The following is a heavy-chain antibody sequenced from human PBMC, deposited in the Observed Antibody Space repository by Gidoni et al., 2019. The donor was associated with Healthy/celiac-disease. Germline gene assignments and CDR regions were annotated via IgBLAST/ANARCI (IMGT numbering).Heavy chain of an antibody. J-gene: IGHJ2*01. CDR3: AKDPDCSGGSCYHWYFDL. CDR1: GFTFSSYG. CDR2: ISYDGSNK. Sequence: QVQLVESGGGVVQPGRSLRLSCAASGFTFSSYGRHWVRQAPGKGLEWVAVISYDGSNKYYADSVKGRFTISRDNSKNTLYLQMNSLRAEDTAVYYCAKDPDCSGGSCYHWYFDLWGRGTLVTVSS. D-gene: IGHD2-15*01. V-gene: IGHV3-30*18.